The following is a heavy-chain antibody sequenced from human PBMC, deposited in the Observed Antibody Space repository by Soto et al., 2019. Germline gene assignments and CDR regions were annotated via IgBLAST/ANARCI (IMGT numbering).Heavy chain of an antibody. D-gene: IGHD6-13*01. J-gene: IGHJ3*02. CDR3: AKEGSIWKFAFDI. V-gene: IGHV3-30*18. Sequence: QGELLASGGGVVQPGTSLRLSCAASGFPFSSFGMHWVRQAPGKGLEWVAVVSAAGYTTYYSDSVKGRFNISRDNSRNTLNLQMNSLRREDTGLYYCAKEGSIWKFAFDIWGRGTMVTVSS. CDR1: GFPFSSFG. CDR2: VSAAGYTT.